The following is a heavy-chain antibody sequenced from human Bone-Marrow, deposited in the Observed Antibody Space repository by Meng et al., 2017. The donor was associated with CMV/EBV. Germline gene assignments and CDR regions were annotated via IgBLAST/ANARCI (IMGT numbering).Heavy chain of an antibody. D-gene: IGHD3-3*01. CDR3: ARHAPYYDFWSGYDKGYFDL. V-gene: IGHV4-34*01. CDR1: GGSFSGYY. J-gene: IGHJ2*01. CDR2: INHSGST. Sequence: GSLRLSCAVYGGSFSGYYWTWIRQSPGKGLEWIGEINHSGSTKSNPSLMSRVTMSVDTSQNQFSLKLSSVTAADTAVYYCARHAPYYDFWSGYDKGYFDLWGRGTLVTVSS.